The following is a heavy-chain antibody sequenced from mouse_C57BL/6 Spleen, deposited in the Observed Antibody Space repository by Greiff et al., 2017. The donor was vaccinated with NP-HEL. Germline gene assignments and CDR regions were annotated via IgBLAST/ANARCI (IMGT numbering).Heavy chain of an antibody. CDR1: GFNIKDDY. CDR3: TTPTGRRFAY. CDR2: IDPENGDT. D-gene: IGHD4-1*02. J-gene: IGHJ3*01. V-gene: IGHV14-4*01. Sequence: EVQLVESGAELVRPGASVKLSCTASGFNIKDDYMHWVKQRPEQGLEWIGWIDPENGDTEYASKFQGKATITADTSSNTAYLQLSSLTSEDTAVYYCTTPTGRRFAYWGQGTLVTVSA.